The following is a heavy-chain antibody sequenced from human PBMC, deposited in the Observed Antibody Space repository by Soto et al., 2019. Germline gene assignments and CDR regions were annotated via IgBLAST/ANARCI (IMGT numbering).Heavy chain of an antibody. CDR1: GFTFSSSA. V-gene: IGHV3-30-3*01. CDR3: ARGADWFDS. CDR2: ISHDGINK. J-gene: IGHJ5*01. Sequence: PGGSLRLSCAASGFTFSSSAMHWVRQAPGQGLEWVATISHDGINKYYADSMKGPFTISRDNSKNTLYLQMNTLRPEDTAVYYCARGADWFDSWGQGTLVTVSS.